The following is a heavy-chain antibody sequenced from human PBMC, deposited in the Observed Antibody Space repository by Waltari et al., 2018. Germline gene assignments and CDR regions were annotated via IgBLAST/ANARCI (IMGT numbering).Heavy chain of an antibody. Sequence: QVQLQESGPGLVKPSETLSLSCAVSGYSISSGYYWGWIRQPPGKGLEWIGSIYHSGSTSYNPSLKSRVTISVDTSKNQFSLKLSSLTAADTAVYYCASPIFGVVNTGGPFDYWGQGTLVTVSS. J-gene: IGHJ4*02. V-gene: IGHV4-38-2*01. CDR2: IYHSGST. CDR3: ASPIFGVVNTGGPFDY. D-gene: IGHD3-3*01. CDR1: GYSISSGYY.